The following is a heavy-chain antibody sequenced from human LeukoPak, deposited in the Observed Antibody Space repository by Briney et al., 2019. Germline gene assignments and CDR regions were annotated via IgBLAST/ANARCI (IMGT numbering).Heavy chain of an antibody. Sequence: HPGRSLRLSCAAAGFTFSSYGMHWVRQAPGKGLEWVAVISYDGSNKYYADSVKGRFTISRDNSKNTLYLQMNSLRAEDMAVYYCARALRPPDWTDYWGQGTLVTVSS. CDR2: ISYDGSNK. J-gene: IGHJ4*02. CDR3: ARALRPPDWTDY. D-gene: IGHD1-1*01. CDR1: GFTFSSYG. V-gene: IGHV3-30*06.